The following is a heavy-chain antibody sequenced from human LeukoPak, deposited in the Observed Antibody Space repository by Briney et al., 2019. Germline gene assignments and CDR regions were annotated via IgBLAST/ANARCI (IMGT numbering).Heavy chain of an antibody. V-gene: IGHV3-21*01. CDR2: ISSSSSYI. Sequence: GGSLRLSCAASGFTFSSYSMNWVRQAPGKGLEWVSSISSSSSYIYYADSVKGRFTISGDNAKNSLYLQMNSLRAEDTSVYYCARSITMIARPMYNWFDPWGQGTLVTVSS. J-gene: IGHJ5*02. D-gene: IGHD3-22*01. CDR3: ARSITMIARPMYNWFDP. CDR1: GFTFSSYS.